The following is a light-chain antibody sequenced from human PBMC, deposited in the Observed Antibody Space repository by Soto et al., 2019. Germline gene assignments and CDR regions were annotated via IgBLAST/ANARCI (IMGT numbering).Light chain of an antibody. CDR3: QERNRWPRGT. V-gene: IGKV3-11*01. J-gene: IGKJ4*01. Sequence: EVVLTRSPAILSLSPGERATLFCRASQSVSVNFAWYQQKPGQPPRPLIYTASDRAPGIPARFSASGSGTDFTLTISSLEPEDFAVYFCQERNRWPRGTFGAGTKVEIK. CDR2: TAS. CDR1: QSVSVN.